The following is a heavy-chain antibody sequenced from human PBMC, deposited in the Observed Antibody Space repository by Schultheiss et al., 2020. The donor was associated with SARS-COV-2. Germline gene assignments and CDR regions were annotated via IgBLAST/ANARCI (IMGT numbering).Heavy chain of an antibody. CDR3: AKMSSTMWYEGS. CDR2: IIPIFGTA. J-gene: IGHJ5*02. D-gene: IGHD2-2*01. Sequence: SVKVSCKASGGTFSSYAISWVRQAPGQGLEWMGGIIPIFGTANYAQKFQGRVTITADKSTSTAYMELSSLRSEDTAVYYCAKMSSTMWYEGSWGQGTLVTVSS. CDR1: GGTFSSYA. V-gene: IGHV1-69*06.